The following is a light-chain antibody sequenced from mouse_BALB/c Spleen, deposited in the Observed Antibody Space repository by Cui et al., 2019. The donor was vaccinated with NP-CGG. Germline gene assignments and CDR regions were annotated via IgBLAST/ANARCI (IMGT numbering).Light chain of an antibody. CDR1: IGAVTTTNY. V-gene: IGLV1*01. Sequence: QALLTHESALTTSPGETVTLTCRSSIGAVTTTNYANWVQEKPDHLFTGLIGGTNNRVPGVPARFSGSLIGDKAALTITGAQTEDEAIYFCALWYSNHWVFGGGTKLTVL. CDR3: ALWYSNHWV. J-gene: IGLJ1*01. CDR2: GTN.